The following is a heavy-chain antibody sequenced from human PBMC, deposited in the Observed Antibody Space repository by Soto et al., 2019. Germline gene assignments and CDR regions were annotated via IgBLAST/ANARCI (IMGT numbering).Heavy chain of an antibody. V-gene: IGHV1-69*12. J-gene: IGHJ6*02. D-gene: IGHD5-12*01. CDR2: IIPIFGTA. CDR3: AGDTDSGYVTNLLYFYNMDV. CDR1: GGTFSSYA. Sequence: QVQLVQSGAEVKKPGSSVKVSCKASGGTFSSYAISWVRQAPGQGLEWMGGIIPIFGTANYAQKFQGRVTITAAESTTTAYMELSSLRSEDTAVYYCAGDTDSGYVTNLLYFYNMDVWGQGTTVTVSS.